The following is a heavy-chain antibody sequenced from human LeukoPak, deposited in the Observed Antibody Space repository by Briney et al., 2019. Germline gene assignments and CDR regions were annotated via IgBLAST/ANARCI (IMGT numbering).Heavy chain of an antibody. J-gene: IGHJ4*02. Sequence: GRSLTLSCSAYRFTFSSYAMQWVRQAPGKGLEWVAVISYDGSNKYYADSGKGRFTISRDNSKNTLYLQMDSLRAEDTAVYYCARGSRTYYYDSSGYYGFDYWGQGTLVTVSS. CDR1: RFTFSSYA. CDR2: ISYDGSNK. D-gene: IGHD3-22*01. CDR3: ARGSRTYYYDSSGYYGFDY. V-gene: IGHV3-30-3*01.